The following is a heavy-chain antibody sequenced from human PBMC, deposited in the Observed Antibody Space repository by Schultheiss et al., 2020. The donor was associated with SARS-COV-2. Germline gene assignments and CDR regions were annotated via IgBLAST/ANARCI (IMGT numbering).Heavy chain of an antibody. CDR1: GFTFSSYG. CDR2: ISYDGSNK. D-gene: IGHD4-23*01. V-gene: IGHV3-30*03. Sequence: GGSLRLSCAASGFTFSSYGMHWVRQAPGKGLEWVAVISYDGSNKYYADSVKGRFTISRDNSKNTLYLQMNSLRPEDTAVYYCARGGNAVRWYLDPWGQGTLVTVSS. CDR3: ARGGNAVRWYLDP. J-gene: IGHJ5*02.